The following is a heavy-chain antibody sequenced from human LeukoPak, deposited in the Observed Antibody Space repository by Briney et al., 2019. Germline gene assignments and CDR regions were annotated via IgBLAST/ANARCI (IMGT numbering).Heavy chain of an antibody. CDR3: ARGYYMDV. CDR1: GYTFTTYG. CDR2: MNPNSGNT. Sequence: ASVKVSCKTPGYTFTTYGILWVRQATGQGLEWMGWMNPNSGNTGYAQKFQGRVTITRNTSISTAYMELSSLRSEDRAVYYCARGYYMDVWGKGTTVTVSS. J-gene: IGHJ6*03. V-gene: IGHV1-8*03.